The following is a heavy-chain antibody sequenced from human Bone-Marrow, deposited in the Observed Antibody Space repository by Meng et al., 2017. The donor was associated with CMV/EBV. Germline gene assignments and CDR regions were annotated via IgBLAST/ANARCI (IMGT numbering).Heavy chain of an antibody. D-gene: IGHD6-19*01. J-gene: IGHJ6*01. V-gene: IGHV4-38-2*02. CDR2: IYHTGST. Sequence: SETLSLTCSVSGYSISSGYYWGWIRQPPGEGLECIGNIYHTGSTYYHPSLKSRLTISVDTSKNQFSLNLSSVTAADTAVYYCARDQSSGWYTLQSGYGMDVWGQGPTVTVSS. CDR3: ARDQSSGWYTLQSGYGMDV. CDR1: GYSISSGYY.